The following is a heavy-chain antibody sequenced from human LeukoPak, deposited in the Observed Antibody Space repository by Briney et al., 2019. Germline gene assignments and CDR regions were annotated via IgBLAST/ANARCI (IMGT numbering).Heavy chain of an antibody. Sequence: ASVKVSCKASGYTFTSYGISWVRPAPGQGLEWMGWISAYNGNTNYAQKLQGRVTMTTDTSTSTAYMELRSMRSDDTAVYYCAGIEQYVVPAGYDYWGQGTLVTVSS. J-gene: IGHJ4*02. CDR3: AGIEQYVVPAGYDY. CDR1: GYTFTSYG. V-gene: IGHV1-18*01. CDR2: ISAYNGNT. D-gene: IGHD2-2*01.